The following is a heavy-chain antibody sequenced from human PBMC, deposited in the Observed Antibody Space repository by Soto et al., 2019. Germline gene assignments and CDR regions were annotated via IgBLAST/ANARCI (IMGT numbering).Heavy chain of an antibody. CDR1: GFIFSDHY. V-gene: IGHV3-72*01. CDR2: SRNKVNSYTT. J-gene: IGHJ4*02. Sequence: GGSLILSCAASGFIFSDHYMDWVRQAPGKGLEWVGRSRNKVNSYTTEYAASVRGRFSISRDDSGNSPYLQMNSLETEDSAVYYCTKSDSRGYAKSGGQGPLVTFSS. D-gene: IGHD3-22*01. CDR3: TKSDSRGYAKS.